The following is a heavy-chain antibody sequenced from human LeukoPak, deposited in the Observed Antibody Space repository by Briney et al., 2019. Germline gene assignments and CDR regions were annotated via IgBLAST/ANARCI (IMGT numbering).Heavy chain of an antibody. J-gene: IGHJ5*02. D-gene: IGHD3-10*01. V-gene: IGHV3-23*01. CDR1: GFTFSSYA. Sequence: PGGSLRLSCAASGFTFSSYAMTWVRQAPGKGLEWVSSIDANGVATFYAESVKGRFSISRDNAKNTVGLHMHSLTAEDTAVYYCAKDQSYYNWFDPWGQGTLVTVSS. CDR3: AKDQSYYNWFDP. CDR2: IDANGVAT.